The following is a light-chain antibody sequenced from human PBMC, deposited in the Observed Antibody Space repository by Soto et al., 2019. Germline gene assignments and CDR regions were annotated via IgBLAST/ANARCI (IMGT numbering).Light chain of an antibody. V-gene: IGKV3-11*01. CDR3: QQRSIWPWT. J-gene: IGKJ1*01. CDR1: QSVSNF. CDR2: DTS. Sequence: EVVLTQSPATLSLSPGARATLSCRASQSVSNFLAWYQQKPGQAPRPLIYDTSDRATGLPARFSGSGSGTDFTLTISSLEPEDFAVFYCQQRSIWPWTFGQGTKVDIK.